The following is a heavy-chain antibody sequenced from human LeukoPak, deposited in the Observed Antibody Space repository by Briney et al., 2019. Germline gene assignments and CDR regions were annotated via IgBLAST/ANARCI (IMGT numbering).Heavy chain of an antibody. V-gene: IGHV1-2*02. Sequence: GASVKVSCKASGYTFTGYYMHWVRQAPGQGLEWMGWINPNSGGTNYAQKFQGRVTMTRDTSISTAYMEPSRLRSDDTAVYYCASIPYPPYYYGMDVWGQGTTVTVSS. J-gene: IGHJ6*02. CDR2: INPNSGGT. CDR1: GYTFTGYY. CDR3: ASIPYPPYYYGMDV.